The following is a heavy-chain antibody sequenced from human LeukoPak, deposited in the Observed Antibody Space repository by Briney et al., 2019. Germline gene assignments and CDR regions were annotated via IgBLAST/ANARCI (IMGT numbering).Heavy chain of an antibody. CDR1: GGTLSSYA. CDR2: IIPIFGTA. Sequence: SVKVSCKASGGTLSSYAISWVRQAPGQGLEWMGGIIPIFGTANYAQKFQGRVTITADESTSTAYMELSSLRSEDTAVYYCARDGLDYYDSSGYYYAYFDYWGQGTLVTVSS. D-gene: IGHD3-22*01. CDR3: ARDGLDYYDSSGYYYAYFDY. V-gene: IGHV1-69*13. J-gene: IGHJ4*02.